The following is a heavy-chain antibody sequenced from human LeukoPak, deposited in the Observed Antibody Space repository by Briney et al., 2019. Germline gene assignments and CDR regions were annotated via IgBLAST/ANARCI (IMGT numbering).Heavy chain of an antibody. CDR1: GGTFSSYA. CDR2: IIPIYGTA. D-gene: IGHD2-2*02. V-gene: IGHV1-69*05. CDR3: AREGTEYCSSTSCYKEPYYYYMDV. J-gene: IGHJ6*03. Sequence: ASVKVSCKASGGTFSSYAISWVRQAPGQGLEWMGGIIPIYGTANYAQKFQGRVTITTDESTSTAYMELSSLRSEDTAVYYCAREGTEYCSSTSCYKEPYYYYMDVWGKGTTVTVSS.